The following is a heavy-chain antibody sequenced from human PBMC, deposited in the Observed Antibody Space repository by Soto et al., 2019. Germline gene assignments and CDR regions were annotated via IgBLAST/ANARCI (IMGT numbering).Heavy chain of an antibody. V-gene: IGHV4-34*01. Sequence: QVQLQQWGAGLLKPSETLSLTCAVYGGSFSGYYWSWIRQPPGKGLEWIGEINHSGSTNYNPSLKRLVTISVDTSKNQFSLKLSSVTAADTAVYYCARPIYYDSSGYRDYWGQGTLVTVSS. CDR1: GGSFSGYY. CDR2: INHSGST. D-gene: IGHD3-22*01. CDR3: ARPIYYDSSGYRDY. J-gene: IGHJ4*02.